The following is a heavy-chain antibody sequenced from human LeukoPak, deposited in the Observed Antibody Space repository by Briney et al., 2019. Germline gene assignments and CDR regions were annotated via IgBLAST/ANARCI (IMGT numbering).Heavy chain of an antibody. CDR3: ARAGQVTIFGVVINPPNYYYYGMDV. V-gene: IGHV4-59*01. CDR1: GGSISSYY. J-gene: IGHJ6*02. Sequence: SETLSLTCTVSGGSISSYYWSWIRQPPGKGLEWIGYIYYSGSTNYNPSLKSRVTISVDTSKNQFSLKLSSVTAADTAVYYCARAGQVTIFGVVINPPNYYYYGMDVWGQGTTVTVSS. CDR2: IYYSGST. D-gene: IGHD3-3*01.